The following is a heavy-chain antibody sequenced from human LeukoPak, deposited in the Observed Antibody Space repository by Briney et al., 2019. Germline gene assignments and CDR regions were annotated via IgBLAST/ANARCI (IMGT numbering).Heavy chain of an antibody. D-gene: IGHD2-2*01. Sequence: PGESLSLSCVASGFTLGNYWMSWVRQAPGKGLEWVASIKHDGYERNYVGSAKGRFTISRDSAENSLFLQMNSLSAEDTAMYYSVRGTNTFFAGWFDPWGQGTQVTVSS. CDR3: VRGTNTFFAGWFDP. CDR2: IKHDGYER. J-gene: IGHJ5*02. CDR1: GFTLGNYW. V-gene: IGHV3-7*01.